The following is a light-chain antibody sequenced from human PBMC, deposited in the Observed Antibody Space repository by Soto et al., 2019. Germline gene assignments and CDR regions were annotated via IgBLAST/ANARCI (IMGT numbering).Light chain of an antibody. Sequence: QLVLTQPPSASGTPGQRVTISCSGSSSNIRSNTVNWYQQLPGTAPKLLIYSNDQRPSGVPDRFSGSKSGTSASLAISGLQSEDEADYYCAAWDDSLNGWVFGGGTKVTVL. CDR2: SND. J-gene: IGLJ3*02. CDR1: SSNIRSNT. CDR3: AAWDDSLNGWV. V-gene: IGLV1-44*01.